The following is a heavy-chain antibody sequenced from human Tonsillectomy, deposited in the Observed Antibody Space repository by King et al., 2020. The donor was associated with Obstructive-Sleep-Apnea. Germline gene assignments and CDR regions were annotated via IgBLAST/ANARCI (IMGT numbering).Heavy chain of an antibody. V-gene: IGHV1-18*01. CDR1: GDTFSSFG. Sequence: VQLVESGSEVKKPGASVKVSCKASGDTFSSFGIIWVRQAPGQGLEWMGWINPYNGNTNYAQKLQGRVTMTTDTSTSTAYMELRSLRSDDTAVYYCARDGVGPTGNWFDPWGQGTLVTVSS. D-gene: IGHD1-26*01. CDR3: ARDGVGPTGNWFDP. J-gene: IGHJ5*02. CDR2: INPYNGNT.